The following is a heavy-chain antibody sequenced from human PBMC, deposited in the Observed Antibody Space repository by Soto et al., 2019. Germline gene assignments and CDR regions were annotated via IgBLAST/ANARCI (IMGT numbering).Heavy chain of an antibody. CDR3: ARADNWNYAGPFDY. J-gene: IGHJ4*02. V-gene: IGHV4-59*08. D-gene: IGHD1-7*01. Sequence: QVQLQESGPGLVKPSETLSLTCTVSGRSITNYYWSWIRQPPGKGLEWIGYIYYSGSTNYNPSLKSRVTISVDTSRNQCSLKLSSVTAADTAVYYCARADNWNYAGPFDYWGQGTLVTVSS. CDR2: IYYSGST. CDR1: GRSITNYY.